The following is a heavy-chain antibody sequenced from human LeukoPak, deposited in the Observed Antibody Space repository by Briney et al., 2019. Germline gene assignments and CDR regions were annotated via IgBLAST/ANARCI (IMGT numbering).Heavy chain of an antibody. V-gene: IGHV3-23*01. D-gene: IGHD6-6*01. Sequence: SGGYLRLSCAASGFIFTNYAMSWVRQAPGKGLEWVSAIGGGGGSSYYTDSVKGRFTISRDNSKNTLYLQMNSLRAEDTAVYYCARGLGWPLEYSSSFDYWGQGTLVTVSS. CDR3: ARGLGWPLEYSSSFDY. CDR1: GFIFTNYA. CDR2: IGGGGGSS. J-gene: IGHJ4*02.